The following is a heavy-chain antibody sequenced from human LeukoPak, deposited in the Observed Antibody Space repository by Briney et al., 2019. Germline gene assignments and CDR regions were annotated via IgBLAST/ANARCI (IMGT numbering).Heavy chain of an antibody. Sequence: ASVKVSCKASGYTFTGYYKHWVRQAPGQGLEWMGWINPNSGGTNYAQKFQGRVTMTRDTSISTAYMELSRLRSDDTAVYYCARIYQPSGYYYYYGMDVWGQGTTVTVSS. V-gene: IGHV1-2*02. D-gene: IGHD2-2*01. CDR3: ARIYQPSGYYYYYGMDV. CDR1: GYTFTGYY. CDR2: INPNSGGT. J-gene: IGHJ6*02.